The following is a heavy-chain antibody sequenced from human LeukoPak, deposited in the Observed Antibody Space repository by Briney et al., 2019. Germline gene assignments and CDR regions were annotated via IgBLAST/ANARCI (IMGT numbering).Heavy chain of an antibody. D-gene: IGHD5-18*01. Sequence: GGSLRLSCAAPGFSFSSNWMGWVRQAPGKGLEWVSAISGSGGSTYYADSVKGRFTISRDNSKNTLYLQMNSLRAEDTAVYYCAKEGGGTAITRNYFDYWGQGTLVTVSS. CDR3: AKEGGGTAITRNYFDY. J-gene: IGHJ4*02. CDR1: GFSFSSNW. CDR2: ISGSGGST. V-gene: IGHV3-23*01.